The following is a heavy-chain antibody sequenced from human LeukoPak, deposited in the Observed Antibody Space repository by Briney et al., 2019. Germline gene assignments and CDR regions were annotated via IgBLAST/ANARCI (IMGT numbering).Heavy chain of an antibody. V-gene: IGHV3-21*01. CDR1: GFTFSGYS. CDR3: ARGSVGYWFDP. CDR2: ISDTSRYI. D-gene: IGHD5/OR15-5a*01. J-gene: IGHJ5*02. Sequence: GGSLRLSCAASGFTFSGYSMNWVRLSPGKGLEWVSSISDTSRYIYYADSVKVRFIISRDNANNPLCLQMNSLRADETAVYYCARGSVGYWFDPWGQGTLVTVSS.